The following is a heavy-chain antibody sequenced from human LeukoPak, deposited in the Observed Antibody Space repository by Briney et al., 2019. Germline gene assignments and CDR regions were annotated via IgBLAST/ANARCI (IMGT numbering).Heavy chain of an antibody. CDR3: ALVVPERKWDAFDI. J-gene: IGHJ3*02. CDR2: INPNSGGT. D-gene: IGHD2-2*01. CDR1: GYTFTGYY. V-gene: IGHV1-2*02. Sequence: ASVKVSCKASGYTFTGYYMHWVRQAPGQGLEWMGWINPNSGGTNYAQKFQGRVTMTRDTSISTAYMELSRLRSDDTAVYYCALVVPERKWDAFDIWGQGTMVTVSS.